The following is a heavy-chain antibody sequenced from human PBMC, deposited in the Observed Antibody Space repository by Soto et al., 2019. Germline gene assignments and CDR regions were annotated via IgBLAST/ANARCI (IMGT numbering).Heavy chain of an antibody. Sequence: ASVQVSCKASGYTFNDSYIYWVRQAPGQGLEWVAWINPNGGGTTYAQKFRDWVTVTRDTSIGTAYLELTGLKSDDRAVYYCARYYYDSSGYDGMDVWGQGTTVTVSS. CDR2: INPNGGGT. D-gene: IGHD3-22*01. J-gene: IGHJ6*02. V-gene: IGHV1-2*04. CDR3: ARYYYDSSGYDGMDV. CDR1: GYTFNDSY.